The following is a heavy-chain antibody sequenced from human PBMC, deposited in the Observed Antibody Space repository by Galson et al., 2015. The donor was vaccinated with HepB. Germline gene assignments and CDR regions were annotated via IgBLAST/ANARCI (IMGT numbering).Heavy chain of an antibody. CDR3: ARGKISVNRAAAGTHLDLGY. D-gene: IGHD6-13*01. CDR2: INAGNGNT. V-gene: IGHV1-3*01. J-gene: IGHJ4*02. CDR1: GYTFTSYA. Sequence: SVKVSCKASGYTFTSYAMHWVRQAPGQRLEWMGWINAGNGNTKYSQKFQGRVTITRDTSASTAYMELSSLRSEDTAVYYCARGKISVNRAAAGTHLDLGYWGQGTLVTVSS.